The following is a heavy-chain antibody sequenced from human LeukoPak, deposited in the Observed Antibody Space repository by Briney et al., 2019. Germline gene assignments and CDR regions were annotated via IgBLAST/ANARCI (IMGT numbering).Heavy chain of an antibody. J-gene: IGHJ4*02. Sequence: ASVKVSCKASGYTFTSYGISWVRQAPGQGLQWLGWISASNGNTNCAQKFRDRVTMSTDTSTGTAYLDVRSLTSDDTAVYYCARDHSNWNYAPDFWGQGTLVIVSS. D-gene: IGHD1-7*01. CDR1: GYTFTSYG. V-gene: IGHV1-18*01. CDR3: ARDHSNWNYAPDF. CDR2: ISASNGNT.